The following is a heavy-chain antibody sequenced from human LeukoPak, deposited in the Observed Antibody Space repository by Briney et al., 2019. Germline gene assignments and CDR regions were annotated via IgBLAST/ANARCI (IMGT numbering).Heavy chain of an antibody. CDR3: TRETSSRYFDY. CDR1: GYTLTSYD. V-gene: IGHV1-8*01. J-gene: IGHJ4*02. Sequence: ASVKVSCKASGYTLTSYDINWVRQATGQGLEWMGWMNPNSGRTGYAQNFQGRITITRNTAISTAYMELSSLRSEDTAVYYCTRETSSRYFDYWGQGTLVTVSS. CDR2: MNPNSGRT.